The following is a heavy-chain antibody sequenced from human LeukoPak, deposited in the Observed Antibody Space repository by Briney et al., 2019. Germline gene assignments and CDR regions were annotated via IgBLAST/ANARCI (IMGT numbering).Heavy chain of an antibody. J-gene: IGHJ4*02. V-gene: IGHV3-33*06. Sequence: GGSLRLSCAASGFTFSSYGMHWVRQAPGKGLEWVAVIWYDGSNKYYADSVKGRFTISRDNSKNTLYLQMSSLRAEDTAVYYCAKSIPSYYYDSSGANFDYWGQGTLVTVSS. D-gene: IGHD3-22*01. CDR3: AKSIPSYYYDSSGANFDY. CDR1: GFTFSSYG. CDR2: IWYDGSNK.